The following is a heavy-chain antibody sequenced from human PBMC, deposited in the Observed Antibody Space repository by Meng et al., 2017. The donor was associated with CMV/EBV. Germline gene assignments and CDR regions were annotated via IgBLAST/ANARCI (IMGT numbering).Heavy chain of an antibody. D-gene: IGHD3-9*01. CDR1: GGAVSGYY. Sequence: QLRTWGGRLLEASESRPLHDPSFGGAVSGYYWSGIHQPPVKELEWKGENNHSGSTNDNPSLKSRVTISVDTSKIQLSLKQSSVMAADAAVDYCAVKRYSLLYPWFDPWGQGTLVTVSS. J-gene: IGHJ5*02. CDR3: AVKRYSLLYPWFDP. V-gene: IGHV4-34*01. CDR2: NNHSGST.